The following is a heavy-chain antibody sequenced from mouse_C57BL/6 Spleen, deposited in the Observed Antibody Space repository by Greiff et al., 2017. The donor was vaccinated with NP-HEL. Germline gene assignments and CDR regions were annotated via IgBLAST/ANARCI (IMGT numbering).Heavy chain of an antibody. CDR3: TRWDTVVATDFDV. CDR2: IDPETGGT. CDR1: GYTFTDYE. J-gene: IGHJ1*03. Sequence: QVQLQQSGAELVRPGASVTLSCKASGYTFTDYEMHWVKQTPVHGLEWIGAIDPETGGTAYNQKFKGKAILTADKSSSTAYMELRSLTSEDSAVYYCTRWDTVVATDFDVWGTGTTVTVSS. V-gene: IGHV1-15*01. D-gene: IGHD1-1*01.